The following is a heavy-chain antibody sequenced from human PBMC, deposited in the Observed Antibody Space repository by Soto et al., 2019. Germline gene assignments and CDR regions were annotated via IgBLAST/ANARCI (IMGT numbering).Heavy chain of an antibody. V-gene: IGHV4-61*01. J-gene: IGHJ5*02. CDR2: IYHSGST. CDR1: GGSVSSGSYY. Sequence: PSETLSLTCTVSGGSVSSGSYYWGWIRQPPGKGLEWIGYIYHSGSTNYNPSLKSRVTISVDTSKNQFSLSPTSVTAADTAVYYCARLSAAWFDPWGQGTLVTVSS. CDR3: ARLSAAWFDP. D-gene: IGHD6-19*01.